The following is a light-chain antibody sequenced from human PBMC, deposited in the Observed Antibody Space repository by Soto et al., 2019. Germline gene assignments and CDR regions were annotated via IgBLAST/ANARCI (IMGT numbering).Light chain of an antibody. J-gene: IGKJ2*01. CDR2: KAS. CDR1: QSISSW. CDR3: QQYNSYSIT. Sequence: DIQMTQSPSTLSASVGDRVTITCRASQSISSWLAWYQQKPGKAPKLLIYKASSLESGVPSRFSGSGSGKEFTLTISSLQPDDFATYYCQQYNSYSITLGQGTKLEIK. V-gene: IGKV1-5*03.